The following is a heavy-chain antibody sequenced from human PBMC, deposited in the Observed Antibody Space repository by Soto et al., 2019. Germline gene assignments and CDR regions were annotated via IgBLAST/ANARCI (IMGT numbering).Heavy chain of an antibody. D-gene: IGHD1-26*01. CDR2: ISTYNGNT. J-gene: IGHJ4*02. Sequence: QIQLVQSGAEVKKPGASLKVSCKASGYTFTTYGISWVRQVPGQGLEWMGWISTYNGNTNYALKFRGRVTVTTDTSTSTAYMEVRSLRSDDTAMYYCLTGGNNHYFDYWGQGSLVTVSS. CDR1: GYTFTTYG. V-gene: IGHV1-18*01. CDR3: LTGGNNHYFDY.